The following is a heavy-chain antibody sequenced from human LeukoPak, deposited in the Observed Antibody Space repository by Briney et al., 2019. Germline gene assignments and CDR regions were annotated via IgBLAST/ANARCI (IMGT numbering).Heavy chain of an antibody. Sequence: GGSLRLFCAASGFTFSSYGMHWVRQAPGKGLEWVAVISYDGSNKYYADSVKGRFTNSRDNSKNTLYLQMNSLRAEDTAVYYCAKAGMTTVTTSFDYWGQGTLVTVSS. CDR1: GFTFSSYG. D-gene: IGHD4-17*01. J-gene: IGHJ4*02. V-gene: IGHV3-30*18. CDR2: ISYDGSNK. CDR3: AKAGMTTVTTSFDY.